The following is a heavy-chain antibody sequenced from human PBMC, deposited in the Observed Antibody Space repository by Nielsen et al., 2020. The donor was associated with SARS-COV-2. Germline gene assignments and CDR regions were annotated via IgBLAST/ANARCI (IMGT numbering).Heavy chain of an antibody. Sequence: GESLKISCAASGFIFKTYAMHWVRQAPGKGLEWVAVISHDGDDEYYTDSVKGRFTISRDNSKNTLYLQMRSLRPEDTAVYYCARGLWNQLINAALTFDSGGQGTLVSVSS. CDR1: GFIFKTYA. D-gene: IGHD1-14*01. J-gene: IGHJ4*02. CDR3: ARGLWNQLINAALTFDS. CDR2: ISHDGDDE. V-gene: IGHV3-30-3*01.